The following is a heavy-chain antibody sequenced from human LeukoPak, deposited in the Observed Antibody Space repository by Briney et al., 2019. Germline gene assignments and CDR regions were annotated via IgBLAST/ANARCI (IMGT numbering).Heavy chain of an antibody. Sequence: PGESLRLSCAASGSTFSSYSMNWVPQAPGKGLEWVSYISSASNTIYYADSVKGRFTISRDNAKNSLYLQMNSLRAEDTAMYYCARDGWFTDYKWFEPWGQGTLVTVSS. CDR1: GSTFSSYS. D-gene: IGHD3-10*01. CDR3: ARDGWFTDYKWFEP. J-gene: IGHJ5*02. V-gene: IGHV3-48*01. CDR2: ISSASNTI.